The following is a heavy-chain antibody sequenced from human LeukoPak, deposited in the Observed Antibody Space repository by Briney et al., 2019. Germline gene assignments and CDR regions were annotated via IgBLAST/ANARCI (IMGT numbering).Heavy chain of an antibody. J-gene: IGHJ4*02. CDR2: IIPILGIA. V-gene: IGHV1-69*04. CDR1: GGTFSSYT. D-gene: IGHD5-24*01. Sequence: SVKVSCKASGGTFSSYTISWVRQAPGQGLEWMGRIIPILGIANYAQKFQGRVTITADKTTSTAYMELSSLRSEDTAVYYCARDGRDGYNLLSYWGQGTLVTVSS. CDR3: ARDGRDGYNLLSY.